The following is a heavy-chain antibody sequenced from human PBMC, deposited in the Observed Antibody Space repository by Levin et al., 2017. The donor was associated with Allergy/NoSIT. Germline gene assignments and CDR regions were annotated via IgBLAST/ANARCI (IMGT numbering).Heavy chain of an antibody. Sequence: ASVKVSCKASGYTFTGYYMHWVRQAPGQGLEWMGWINPNSGGTNYARKFQGRVTMTRDTSISTAYMELSRLRSDDTAVYYCARAYVLRYFDWPGYWGQGTLVTVSS. J-gene: IGHJ4*02. D-gene: IGHD3-9*01. V-gene: IGHV1-2*02. CDR1: GYTFTGYY. CDR3: ARAYVLRYFDWPGY. CDR2: INPNSGGT.